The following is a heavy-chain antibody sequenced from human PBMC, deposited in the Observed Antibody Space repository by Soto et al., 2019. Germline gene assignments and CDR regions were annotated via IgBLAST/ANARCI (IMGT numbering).Heavy chain of an antibody. CDR1: GFMFSPYW. J-gene: IGHJ4*02. CDR3: VREDWHRFDS. CDR2: ISGGASDK. V-gene: IGHV3-7*01. D-gene: IGHD2-21*01. Sequence: EVQLVESGGGLVQPGGSLRLSCEASGFMFSPYWMSWVRQDPGKGLEWVATISGGASDKFYVDSVKGRFTISRDDAKNSVYLQLNSLRDEDTAVYYCVREDWHRFDSWGQGTPVTVSS.